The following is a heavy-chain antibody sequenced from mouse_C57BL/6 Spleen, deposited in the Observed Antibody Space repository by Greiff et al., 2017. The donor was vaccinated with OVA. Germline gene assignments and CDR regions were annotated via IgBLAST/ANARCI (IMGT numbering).Heavy chain of an antibody. CDR1: GYSITSGYY. CDR2: ISYDGSN. D-gene: IGHD1-1*01. V-gene: IGHV3-6*01. J-gene: IGHJ2*01. CDR3: ARDYYGSSYGFDY. Sequence: DVQLQESGPGLVKPSQSLSLTCSVTGYSITSGYYWNWIRQFPGNKLEWMGYISYDGSNNYNPSLKNRISITRDTSKNQFFLKLNSVTTEDTATYYCARDYYGSSYGFDYWGQGTTLAVSS.